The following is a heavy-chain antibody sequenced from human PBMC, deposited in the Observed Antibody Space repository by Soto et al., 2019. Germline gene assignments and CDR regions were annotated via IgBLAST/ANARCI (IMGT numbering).Heavy chain of an antibody. CDR3: ARTDCSSTSCYNYYYYGMDV. CDR1: GYSFTKYG. D-gene: IGHD2-2*01. J-gene: IGHJ6*02. CDR2: INPGNGDT. Sequence: ASVKVSCKTSGYSFTKYGLHWVRQAPGQRLEWMGWINPGNGDTKYSQKFQGRVTITRDTSATTAYMELSSLRSEDSAVFYCARTDCSSTSCYNYYYYGMDVWGQGITVTVSS. V-gene: IGHV1-3*01.